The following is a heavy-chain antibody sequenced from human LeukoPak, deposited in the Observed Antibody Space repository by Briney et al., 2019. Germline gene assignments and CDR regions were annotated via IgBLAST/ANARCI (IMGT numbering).Heavy chain of an antibody. V-gene: IGHV3-11*01. Sequence: GGSLRLSCAASGFTFSDYYMSWIRQAPGKGLEWVSYISSSGSTIYYADSVKGRFTISRDNAKNSLYLQMNSLRAENTAVYYCARAAAAGILDAFDIWGQGTMVTVSS. CDR3: ARAAAAGILDAFDI. D-gene: IGHD6-13*01. CDR1: GFTFSDYY. CDR2: ISSSGSTI. J-gene: IGHJ3*02.